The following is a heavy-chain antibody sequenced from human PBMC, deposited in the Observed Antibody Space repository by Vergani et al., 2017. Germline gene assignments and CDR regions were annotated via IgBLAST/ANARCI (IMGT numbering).Heavy chain of an antibody. CDR2: IYTSGST. Sequence: QVQLQESGPGLVKPSQTLSLTCTVSGGSISSGSYYWSWIRQPAGKGLEWIGRIYTSGSTNYNPSLKSRVTISVDTSKNQFSLKLCSVTAADTAVYYCARYLRGAYEYGGSGDYWGQGNLVIVSS. CDR3: ARYLRGAYEYGGSGDY. J-gene: IGHJ4*02. D-gene: IGHD4-23*01. V-gene: IGHV4-61*02. CDR1: GGSISSGSYY.